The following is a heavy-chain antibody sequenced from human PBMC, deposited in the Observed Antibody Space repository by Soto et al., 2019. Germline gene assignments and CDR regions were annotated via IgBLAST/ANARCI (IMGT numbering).Heavy chain of an antibody. D-gene: IGHD4-17*01. J-gene: IGHJ4*02. V-gene: IGHV3-23*01. CDR2: ISGSGGST. Sequence: GGSLRLSCAASGFTFSSYAMSWVRQAPGKGLEWVSAISGSGGSTYYADSVKGRFTISRDNSKNTLYLQMNSLRAEDTAVYYCAKGQEFKIYGDYVGYSFDYWGQGTLVTVSS. CDR3: AKGQEFKIYGDYVGYSFDY. CDR1: GFTFSSYA.